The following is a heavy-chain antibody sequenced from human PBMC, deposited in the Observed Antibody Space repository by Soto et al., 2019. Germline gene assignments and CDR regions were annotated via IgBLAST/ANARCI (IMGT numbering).Heavy chain of an antibody. V-gene: IGHV3-13*01. J-gene: IGHJ6*02. D-gene: IGHD3-3*01. CDR1: GFTFSSYD. CDR2: IGTAGDT. Sequence: PGGSLRLSCAASGFTFSSYDMHWVRQATGKGLEWVSAIGTAGDTYYPGSVKGRFTISRENAKNSLYLQMNSLRAGDTAVYYCARGGPGYYDFWSGYYYGMGVWGQGTTVTVSS. CDR3: ARGGPGYYDFWSGYYYGMGV.